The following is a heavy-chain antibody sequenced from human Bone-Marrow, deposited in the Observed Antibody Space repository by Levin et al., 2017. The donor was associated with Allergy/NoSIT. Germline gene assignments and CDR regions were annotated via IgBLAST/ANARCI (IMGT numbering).Heavy chain of an antibody. CDR1: GFTFSSYW. CDR2: IREDGSGK. Sequence: GASVKVSCAASGFTFSSYWMTWVRQAPGKGLEWVATIREDGSGKYYVDSVKGRFTISRDNAKNSLYLQMNSLRAEDTAVYYCTRAVAVVVAASRAWFDPWGQGSLVTVSS. CDR3: TRAVAVVVAASRAWFDP. D-gene: IGHD2-15*01. V-gene: IGHV3-7*01. J-gene: IGHJ5*02.